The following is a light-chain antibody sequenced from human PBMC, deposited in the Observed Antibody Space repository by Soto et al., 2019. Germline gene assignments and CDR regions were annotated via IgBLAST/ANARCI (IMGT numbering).Light chain of an antibody. CDR1: ESISSW. CDR3: QQHYNYPRT. V-gene: IGKV1-5*03. CDR2: KAS. Sequence: DIPMTQSPSILSASVGDRVIITCRASESISSWLAWYQQKPGKAPKLLIYKASNLESGVPSRFSGSGSGTEFTLTISSLQPEDFATYYCQQHYNYPRTFGQGTKVEIK. J-gene: IGKJ1*01.